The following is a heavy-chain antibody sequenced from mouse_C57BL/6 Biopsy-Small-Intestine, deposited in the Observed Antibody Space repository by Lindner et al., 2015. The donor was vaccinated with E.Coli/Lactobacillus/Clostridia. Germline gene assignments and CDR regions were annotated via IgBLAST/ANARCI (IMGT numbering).Heavy chain of an antibody. D-gene: IGHD4-1*01. Sequence: VQLQESGEALVKPGGSLKLSCAASGFTFSDYGMHWVRQAPEKGLEWVAYISSGSSPIYYADTVRGRFTISRDNAKNTLFLQMTSLRSEDTAMYYCARSLGRWYFDYWGQGTTLTVSS. J-gene: IGHJ2*01. CDR2: ISSGSSPI. CDR3: ARSLGRWYFDY. CDR1: GFTFSDYG. V-gene: IGHV5-17*01.